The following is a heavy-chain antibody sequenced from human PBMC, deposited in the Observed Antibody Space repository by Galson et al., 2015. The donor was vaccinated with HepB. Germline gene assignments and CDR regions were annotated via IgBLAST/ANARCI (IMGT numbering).Heavy chain of an antibody. V-gene: IGHV5-51*01. D-gene: IGHD3-22*01. CDR1: GDISASYW. J-gene: IGHJ4*02. CDR3: ARRGGSSGPTY. CDR2: IYPGDSDT. Sequence: SGAEVKKPGESLKISCKASGDISASYWIAWVRQMPGKGLEWMGIIYPGDSDTTYSPSFQGHVTISADKSINTAYLQWSSLKASDTAIYYCARRGGSSGPTYWGQGTLVTVSS.